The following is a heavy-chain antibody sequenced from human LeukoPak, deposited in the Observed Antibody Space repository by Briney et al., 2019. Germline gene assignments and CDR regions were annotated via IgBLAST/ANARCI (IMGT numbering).Heavy chain of an antibody. J-gene: IGHJ4*02. V-gene: IGHV1-24*01. Sequence: ASVKASCKVSGYTLTELSMHWVRQAPGKGLEWMGGFDPEDDETIYAQKFQGRVTMTEDTSTDTAYMELSGLRSEDTAVYYCATDFWSGPFDYWGQGTLVTVSS. CDR2: FDPEDDET. D-gene: IGHD3-3*01. CDR1: GYTLTELS. CDR3: ATDFWSGPFDY.